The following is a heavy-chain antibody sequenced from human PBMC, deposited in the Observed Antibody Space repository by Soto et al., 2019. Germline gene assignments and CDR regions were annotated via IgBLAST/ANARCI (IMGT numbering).Heavy chain of an antibody. Sequence: QITLKESGPTLVKPTQTLTLTCTFSGFSLTTSRVGVAWIRQPPGKALEWLALTYWDDDQRYNPSLKSRLTITKDTSNNQVVLTMTNMDPVDTATYYCAHRPYYYDTNGYYRGYAFDNWGQGTLVTVSS. CDR1: GFSLTTSRVG. D-gene: IGHD3-22*01. CDR2: TYWDDDQ. J-gene: IGHJ4*02. CDR3: AHRPYYYDTNGYYRGYAFDN. V-gene: IGHV2-5*02.